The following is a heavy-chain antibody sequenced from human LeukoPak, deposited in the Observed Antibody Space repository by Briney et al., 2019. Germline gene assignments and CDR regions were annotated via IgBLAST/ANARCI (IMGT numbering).Heavy chain of an antibody. Sequence: AGGSLRLSCAASGFTFSSYAMSWVRQAPGKGLEWVSAISGSGGSTYYADSVKGRFTISRDNSKNTLYLQMNSLRAEDTAVYYCAKERRRSWDWSGYYTDVVDYWGQGTLVTVSS. J-gene: IGHJ4*02. V-gene: IGHV3-23*01. CDR1: GFTFSSYA. CDR3: AKERRRSWDWSGYYTDVVDY. D-gene: IGHD3-3*01. CDR2: ISGSGGST.